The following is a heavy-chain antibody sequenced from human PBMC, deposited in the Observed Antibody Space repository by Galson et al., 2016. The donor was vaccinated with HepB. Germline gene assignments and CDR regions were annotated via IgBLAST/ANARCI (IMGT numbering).Heavy chain of an antibody. CDR2: IVVGSGDT. J-gene: IGHJ6*02. Sequence: SVKVSCKASGFTFTKSAVQWVRQARGQRLEWIGWIVVGSGDTKYAQSFQERVTLTRDMSTSTVYMGLSSLTSEDTAMYFCATDGYSGYRAYGLDVWGQGTTVTVSS. CDR1: GFTFTKSA. V-gene: IGHV1-58*01. CDR3: ATDGYSGYRAYGLDV. D-gene: IGHD3-22*01.